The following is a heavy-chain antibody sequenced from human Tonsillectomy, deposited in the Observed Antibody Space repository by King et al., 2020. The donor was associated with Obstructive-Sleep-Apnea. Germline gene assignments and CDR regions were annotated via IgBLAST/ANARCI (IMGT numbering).Heavy chain of an antibody. V-gene: IGHV7-4-1*02. CDR2: INTETGDP. J-gene: IGHJ3*01. Sequence: QLVQSGSELKKPGASVKDSCKASGYTFIEYAMNWVRQAPGQGLQWMGWINTETGDPTYAQGFTGRFVFSLDTSVTTAYLQITSLRTEDTAIYYCARDFTTTDTTGLWGQGTMVTVSS. CDR3: ARDFTTTDTTGL. D-gene: IGHD4-17*01. CDR1: GYTFIEYA.